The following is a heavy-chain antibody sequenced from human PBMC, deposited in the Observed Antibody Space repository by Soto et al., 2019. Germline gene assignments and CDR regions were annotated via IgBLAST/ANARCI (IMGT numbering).Heavy chain of an antibody. Sequence: PVGSLRLSCASSGFTLSMSAVNWVRQAPGKGLEWVSYISDSGDRTYYADSVKGRFTISRDRSKNTVSLQMDSLRAEDTAVYYCAKDRGIIVKAGDAFDVWGQGTKVTV. CDR1: GFTLSMSA. V-gene: IGHV3-23*01. J-gene: IGHJ3*01. D-gene: IGHD3-16*02. CDR3: AKDRGIIVKAGDAFDV. CDR2: ISDSGDRT.